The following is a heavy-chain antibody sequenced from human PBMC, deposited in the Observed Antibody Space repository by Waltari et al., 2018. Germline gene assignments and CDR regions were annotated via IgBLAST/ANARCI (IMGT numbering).Heavy chain of an antibody. J-gene: IGHJ4*02. D-gene: IGHD3-10*01. CDR1: GGSITSSRYY. V-gene: IGHV4-39*01. Sequence: QLQLQESGPGLVKPSETLSLTCTVSGGSITSSRYYWGWIRQPPGKGLEGNGRIYFSGSTYYNSSLKSRVTISVDTSKNQFPLQLSSVSAADTAVYYCAREAMVRGVIYWGQGALVTVSS. CDR3: AREAMVRGVIY. CDR2: IYFSGST.